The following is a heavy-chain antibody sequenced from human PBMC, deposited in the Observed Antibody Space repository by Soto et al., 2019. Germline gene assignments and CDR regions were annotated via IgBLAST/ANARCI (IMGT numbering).Heavy chain of an antibody. J-gene: IGHJ4*01. CDR2: IYYSGST. V-gene: IGHV4-59*01. D-gene: IGHD3-3*01. CDR1: GGSISNYY. Sequence: PSETLSLTCTVSGGSISNYYWSWIRQPPGKGLEWIGYIYYSGSTNYNPSLKSRVTISVDTSKNQFSLKLSSVTAADTAVYYCARHYTSDPFDYWGQGTLVTVSS. CDR3: ARHYTSDPFDY.